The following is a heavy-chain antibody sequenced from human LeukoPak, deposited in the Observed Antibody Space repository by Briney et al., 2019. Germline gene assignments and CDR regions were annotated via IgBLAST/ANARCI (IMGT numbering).Heavy chain of an antibody. Sequence: ASVKVPCKASGYTFTGHYMHWVRQAPGQGLEWMGWINPNSGGTNYAQKFQGRVTMTRDTSISTAYMELSRLRSDDTAVYYCVVSGYDTSYYYYYYMDVWGKGTTVTISS. CDR3: VVSGYDTSYYYYYYMDV. V-gene: IGHV1-2*02. D-gene: IGHD5-12*01. CDR2: INPNSGGT. CDR1: GYTFTGHY. J-gene: IGHJ6*03.